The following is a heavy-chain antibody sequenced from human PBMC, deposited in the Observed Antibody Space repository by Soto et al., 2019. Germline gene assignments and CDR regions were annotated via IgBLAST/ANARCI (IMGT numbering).Heavy chain of an antibody. J-gene: IGHJ5*02. CDR1: GCPISSYY. D-gene: IGHD3-10*01. Sequence: SETLSLTCKVSGCPISSYYWSWIRQSPGKGLEWIGQIFYTGNTNYNPSLKSRVTMSVDIPKKQFSLKLRSVTTADTAIYFCARNNVRGVSNSYNWMDPWGQGTLVTVS. CDR3: ARNNVRGVSNSYNWMDP. V-gene: IGHV4-59*01. CDR2: IFYTGNT.